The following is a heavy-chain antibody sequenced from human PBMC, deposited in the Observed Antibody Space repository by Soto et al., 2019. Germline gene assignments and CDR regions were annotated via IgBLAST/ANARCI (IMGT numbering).Heavy chain of an antibody. J-gene: IGHJ4*02. V-gene: IGHV3-48*03. D-gene: IGHD3-22*01. CDR3: ARWEVVTGLDY. CDR1: GFTFSTSE. CDR2: ISSSGGTT. Sequence: VESGGGVEQPGGSLRLSCADSGFTFSTSEMSWVRQAPGKGLEWISHISSSGGTTYYADSVKGRFTISRDNANHSLFLQMNSLRVADTAVYYCARWEVVTGLDYWGQGTLVTVSS.